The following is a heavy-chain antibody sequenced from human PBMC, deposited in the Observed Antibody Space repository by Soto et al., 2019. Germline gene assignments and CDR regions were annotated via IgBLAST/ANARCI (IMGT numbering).Heavy chain of an antibody. Sequence: QVQLVQSGAEVKKPGSSVKVSCKASGGTFSSYTISWMRQAPGQGLEWMGRIIPVLRIPDYPQKFQGRVTITADKSTSTAYMELSSLRSDDTAVYFCARAGSASQFDYWGQGTLVTVSS. CDR3: ARAGSASQFDY. CDR1: GGTFSSYT. V-gene: IGHV1-69*02. J-gene: IGHJ4*02. D-gene: IGHD2-2*01. CDR2: IIPVLRIP.